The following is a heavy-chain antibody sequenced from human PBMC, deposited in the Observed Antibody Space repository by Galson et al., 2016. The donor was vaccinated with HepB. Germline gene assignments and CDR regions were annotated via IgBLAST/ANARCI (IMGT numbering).Heavy chain of an antibody. CDR1: GYTFTSHA. D-gene: IGHD4-11*01. J-gene: IGHJ4*02. CDR2: ISANSGNT. CDR3: ARDVQFRFDY. Sequence: SVKVSCKASGYTFTSHAMHWVRQAPGQGLEWLGWISANSGNTIYAQKFQDRVTMTRDTSASTVYMDLRSLRSDDTAVYYCARDVQFRFDYWGQGTLVTFSS. V-gene: IGHV1-18*01.